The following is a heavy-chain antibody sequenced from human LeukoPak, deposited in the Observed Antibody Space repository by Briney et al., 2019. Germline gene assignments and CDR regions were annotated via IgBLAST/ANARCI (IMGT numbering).Heavy chain of an antibody. J-gene: IGHJ1*01. CDR1: GGSISSGSYY. CDR3: AREVYCGGDCHTPAEYFQH. CDR2: IYTSGST. Sequence: SQTLSLTCTVSGGSISSGSYYWSWIRQPAGKGLEWIGRIYTSGSTNYTPSLKSRVTISVDTSKNQFSLKLSSVTAADTAVYYCAREVYCGGDCHTPAEYFQHWGQGTLVTVSS. D-gene: IGHD2-21*01. V-gene: IGHV4-61*02.